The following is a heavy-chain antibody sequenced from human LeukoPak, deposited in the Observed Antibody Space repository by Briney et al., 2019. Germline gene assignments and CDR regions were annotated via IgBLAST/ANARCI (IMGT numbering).Heavy chain of an antibody. D-gene: IGHD6-19*01. CDR2: IIPIFGTA. Sequence: LWASVKVSCKASGGTFSSYAISWVRQAPGQGLEWMGGIIPIFGTANYAQKFQGRVTITADESTSTAYMELSSLRSEDTAVYYCARTIAVAGALDYWGQGTLVTASS. CDR3: ARTIAVAGALDY. CDR1: GGTFSSYA. V-gene: IGHV1-69*13. J-gene: IGHJ4*02.